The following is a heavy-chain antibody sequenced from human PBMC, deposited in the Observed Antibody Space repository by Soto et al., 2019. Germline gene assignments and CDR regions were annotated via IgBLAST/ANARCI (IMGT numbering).Heavy chain of an antibody. CDR1: GESISSGGYY. Sequence: QVQLQESGPGLVKASRTPSLICSVSGESISSGGYYWSWIRHHPGKGLEWIGYIYDSESAYYNPSLKSRVTISMDTSKNHFAMKLSSVTAADTAVYYCARASSSSSAADYWGQGTLIIVSS. J-gene: IGHJ4*02. V-gene: IGHV4-31*03. D-gene: IGHD6-6*01. CDR3: ARASSSSSAADY. CDR2: IYDSESA.